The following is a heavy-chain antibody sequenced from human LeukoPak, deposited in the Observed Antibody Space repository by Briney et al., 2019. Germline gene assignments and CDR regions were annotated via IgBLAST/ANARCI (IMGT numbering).Heavy chain of an antibody. J-gene: IGHJ6*02. CDR2: INPSGGST. V-gene: IGHV1-46*01. Sequence: ASVTVSCKASGYTFTSYYMHWVRQAPGQGLEWMGIINPSGGSTSYAQKFQGRVTMTRDTSTSTVYMELSSLRSEDTAVYYCARDQTDSSSWYERDYYYYYGMDVWGQGTTVTVSS. CDR3: ARDQTDSSSWYERDYYYYYGMDV. D-gene: IGHD6-13*01. CDR1: GYTFTSYY.